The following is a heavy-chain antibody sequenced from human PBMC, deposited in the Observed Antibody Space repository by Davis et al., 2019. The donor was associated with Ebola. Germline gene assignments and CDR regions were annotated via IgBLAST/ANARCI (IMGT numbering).Heavy chain of an antibody. CDR1: GFTLSTYW. D-gene: IGHD2-21*02. J-gene: IGHJ4*02. Sequence: GGSLRLSCAASGFTLSTYWMHWVRQVPGKGLEWLSYISAGSATIYYADSVAGRFTISRDNADHSLFLQMNSLRDEDTAVYFCGRGTVTVDYWGRGTLVTVPS. CDR2: ISAGSATI. CDR3: GRGTVTVDY. V-gene: IGHV3-48*02.